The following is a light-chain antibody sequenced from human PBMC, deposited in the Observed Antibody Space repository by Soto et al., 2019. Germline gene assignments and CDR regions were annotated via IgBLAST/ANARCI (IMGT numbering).Light chain of an antibody. CDR3: FSFRISSYV. J-gene: IGLJ1*01. CDR2: EVS. Sequence: QSALTQPASVSGSPGQSITISCTGTSGDVGGYKYVSWYQHHPGKAPKLMIYEVSNRPSGVSDRSSGSKSGNTASLTISGLQAEDEADYYCFSFRISSYVFGTGTKVTVL. CDR1: SGDVGGYKY. V-gene: IGLV2-14*01.